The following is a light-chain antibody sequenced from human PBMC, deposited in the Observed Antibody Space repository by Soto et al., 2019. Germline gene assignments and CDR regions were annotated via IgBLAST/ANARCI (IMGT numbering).Light chain of an antibody. CDR1: NSNMGAGYD. V-gene: IGLV1-40*01. CDR2: ANR. J-gene: IGLJ3*02. Sequence: QPVLTQPPSVSGAPGQRVTISCTGSNSNMGAGYDIHWYQQLPGTAPKLLIYANRNRPSGVPDRFSGSKSGTSASLAITGLQAEDEADYYCQSYDNSLSGHWVFGGGTKLTVL. CDR3: QSYDNSLSGHWV.